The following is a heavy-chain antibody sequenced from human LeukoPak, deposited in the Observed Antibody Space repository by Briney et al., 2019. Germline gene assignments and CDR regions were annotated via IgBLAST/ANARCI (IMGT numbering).Heavy chain of an antibody. D-gene: IGHD1-14*01. CDR1: GFTFSSYS. CDR2: ISSNSIYV. CDR3: ARDQVDRIWYFDY. V-gene: IGHV3-21*01. Sequence: GGSLRLSCAASGFTFSSYSMNWVRQAPGKGLEWVSSISSNSIYVFYADSMKGRFTISRDNAKNSLSLQMYSLSAEDTAVYYCARDQVDRIWYFDYWGQGPLVSVP. J-gene: IGHJ4*02.